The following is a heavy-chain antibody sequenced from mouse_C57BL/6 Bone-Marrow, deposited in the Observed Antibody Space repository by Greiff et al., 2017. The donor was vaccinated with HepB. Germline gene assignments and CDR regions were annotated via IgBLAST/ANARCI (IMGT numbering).Heavy chain of an antibody. D-gene: IGHD1-1*01. V-gene: IGHV5-17*01. J-gene: IGHJ1*03. CDR2: ISSGSSTI. CDR3: ARRVLRYWYFDV. Sequence: EVKLMESGGGLVKPGGSLKLSCAASGFTFSDYGMHWVRQAPEKGLEWVAYISSGSSTIYYADTEKGRFTISRANAKNTLFLQMTSLRSEDTAMYYCARRVLRYWYFDVWGTGTTVTVSS. CDR1: GFTFSDYG.